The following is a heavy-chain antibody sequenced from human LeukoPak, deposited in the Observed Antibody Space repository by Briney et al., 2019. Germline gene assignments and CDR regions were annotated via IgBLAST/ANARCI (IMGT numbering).Heavy chain of an antibody. J-gene: IGHJ6*04. CDR3: ARMPSYNYYDSSGYSNYYYYYGMDV. Sequence: SGPALVKPTQTLTLTCTFSGFSLSTSGMCVSWIRQPPGKALEWLALIDWDDDKYYSTSLKTRLTISKDTSKNQVVLTMTNMDPVDTATYHCARMPSYNYYDSSGYSNYYYYYGMDVWGKGTTVTVSS. D-gene: IGHD3-22*01. CDR2: IDWDDDK. V-gene: IGHV2-70*01. CDR1: GFSLSTSGMC.